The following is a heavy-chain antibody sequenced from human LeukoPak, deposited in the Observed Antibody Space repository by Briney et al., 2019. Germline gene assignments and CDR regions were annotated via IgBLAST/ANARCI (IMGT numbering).Heavy chain of an antibody. CDR2: IIPILGIA. J-gene: IGHJ4*02. D-gene: IGHD1-26*01. CDR1: GGTFSSYA. CDR3: AREPSIVGADSPSDY. V-gene: IGHV1-69*04. Sequence: SVKVSCKASGGTFSSYAISWVRQAPGQGLEWMGRIIPILGIANYAQKFQGRVTITADKSTSTAYMELSSLRSEDAAVYYCAREPSIVGADSPSDYWGQGTLVTVSS.